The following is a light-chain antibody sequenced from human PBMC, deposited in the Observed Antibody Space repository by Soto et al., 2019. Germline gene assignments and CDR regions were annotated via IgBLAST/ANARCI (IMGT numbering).Light chain of an antibody. CDR2: GAS. V-gene: IGKV3-15*01. J-gene: IGKJ2*01. CDR3: QQYDYWPPYT. CDR1: QSVSSN. Sequence: EIVMTQSPATLSVSPGERATLSCRASQSVSSNLAWYQQKPGQAPRLLIYGASTRATGIPARFSGSGSGTEFTLTIGSLQSEDFAVYYCQQYDYWPPYTFGQGTIMEIK.